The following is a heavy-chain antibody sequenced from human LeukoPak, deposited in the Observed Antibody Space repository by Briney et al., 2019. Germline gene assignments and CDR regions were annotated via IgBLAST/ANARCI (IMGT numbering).Heavy chain of an antibody. CDR2: IRYDGSNK. Sequence: GGSLRLSCAASGFTFSSYGMHWVRQAPGKGLEWVAFIRYDGSNKYYADSVKGRFTISRDNSKNTLYLQMSSLRAEDTALYYCAKEPAAGTTFDYWGQGALVTVSS. CDR1: GFTFSSYG. V-gene: IGHV3-30*02. CDR3: AKEPAAGTTFDY. J-gene: IGHJ4*02. D-gene: IGHD6-13*01.